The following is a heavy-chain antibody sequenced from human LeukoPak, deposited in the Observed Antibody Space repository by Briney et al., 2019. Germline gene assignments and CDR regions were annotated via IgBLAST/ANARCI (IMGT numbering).Heavy chain of an antibody. Sequence: GGSLRLSCAASGFTFNSYGMHWVRQAPGKGLEWVAFIRYDGSNKYYADSVKGRFTIPRDNSKNTLYLQMNSLRAEDTAVYYCAKEGRGSPLSDYWGQGTLVTVSS. CDR1: GFTFNSYG. D-gene: IGHD5-12*01. J-gene: IGHJ4*02. CDR2: IRYDGSNK. V-gene: IGHV3-30*02. CDR3: AKEGRGSPLSDY.